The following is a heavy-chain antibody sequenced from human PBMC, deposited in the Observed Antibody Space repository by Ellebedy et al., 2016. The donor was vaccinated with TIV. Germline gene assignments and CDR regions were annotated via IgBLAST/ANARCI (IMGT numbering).Heavy chain of an antibody. J-gene: IGHJ5*02. CDR2: IYYSGST. D-gene: IGHD6-13*01. CDR3: ARVIAAAGHYIA. CDR1: GGSISSGGYY. V-gene: IGHV4-31*03. Sequence: SETLSLTXTVSGGSISSGGYYWSWIRQHPGKGLEWIGYIYYSGSTYYNPSLKSRVTISVDTSKNQFSLKLSSVTAADTAVYYCARVIAAAGHYIAWGQGTLVTVSS.